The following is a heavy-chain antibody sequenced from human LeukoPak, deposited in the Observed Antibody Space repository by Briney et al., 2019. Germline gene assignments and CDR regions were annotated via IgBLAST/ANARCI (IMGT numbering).Heavy chain of an antibody. D-gene: IGHD3-10*01. V-gene: IGHV4-30-4*01. CDR3: ATTTMVRGVIDY. CDR2: IYYSGST. Sequence: SETLSLTCTVSGGSISSGDYYWSWIRQPPGKGLEWIGYIYYSGSTYYNPSLKSRVTISVDTSRNQFSLKLSSVTAADTAVYYCATTTMVRGVIDYWGQGTPVTVSS. CDR1: GGSISSGDYY. J-gene: IGHJ4*02.